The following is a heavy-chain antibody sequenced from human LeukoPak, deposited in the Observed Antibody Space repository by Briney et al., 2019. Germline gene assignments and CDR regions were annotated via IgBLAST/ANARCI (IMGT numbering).Heavy chain of an antibody. CDR3: ARVGVAVANFDY. J-gene: IGHJ4*02. D-gene: IGHD6-19*01. Sequence: ASVKVSCKASGYTFTSYDINWVRQATGQGLEWMGWMNPNSGNTGYAQKFQGRVTMTRNTSISTAYMELSSLRSEDTAVYYCARVGVAVANFDYWGQGTPVTVSS. V-gene: IGHV1-8*01. CDR1: GYTFTSYD. CDR2: MNPNSGNT.